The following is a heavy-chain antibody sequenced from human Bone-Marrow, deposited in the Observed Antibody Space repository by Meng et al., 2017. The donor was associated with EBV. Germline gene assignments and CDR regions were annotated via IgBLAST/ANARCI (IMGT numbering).Heavy chain of an antibody. J-gene: IGHJ4*02. CDR2: ISSSGSTI. CDR3: ARGRWLQTVNFDY. V-gene: IGHV3-11*01. Sequence: QVQLVEXXXXXVKPGGXXXLSCXASGFTFSDYYMSWIRQAPGKGLEWVSYISSSGSTIYYADSVKGRFTISRDNAKNSLYLQMNSLRAEDTAVYYCARGRWLQTVNFDYWGQGTLVTVSS. D-gene: IGHD5-24*01. CDR1: GFTFSDYY.